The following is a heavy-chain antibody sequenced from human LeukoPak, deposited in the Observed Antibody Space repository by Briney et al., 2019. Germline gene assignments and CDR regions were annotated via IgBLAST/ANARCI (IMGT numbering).Heavy chain of an antibody. D-gene: IGHD5-18*01. CDR1: GGSISSGSYY. V-gene: IGHV4-61*02. J-gene: IGHJ4*02. Sequence: SQTLSLTCTVSGGSISSGSYYCRWIRQPAGKGLEWIGRIYSSGSTNYHPSLKSRITISVDPSKTQYSLKLSSVSAAATAVYYCATTYVDTAMVYYFDYWGQGTLVTVSS. CDR3: ATTYVDTAMVYYFDY. CDR2: IYSSGST.